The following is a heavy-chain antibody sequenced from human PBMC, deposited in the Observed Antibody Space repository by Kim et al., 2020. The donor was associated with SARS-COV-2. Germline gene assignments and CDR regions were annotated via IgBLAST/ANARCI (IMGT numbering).Heavy chain of an antibody. Sequence: SETLSLTCSASGASLSGYYYNWVRLPPGKGLEWIGYLYSSGRTNCNPSLRGRVTISVDTSKNTFSLRLISVTAADTAMYYCARGSGYDPYFDYWGQGLLVTVSS. J-gene: IGHJ4*02. CDR3: ARGSGYDPYFDY. V-gene: IGHV4-59*01. D-gene: IGHD5-12*01. CDR2: LYSSGRT. CDR1: GASLSGYY.